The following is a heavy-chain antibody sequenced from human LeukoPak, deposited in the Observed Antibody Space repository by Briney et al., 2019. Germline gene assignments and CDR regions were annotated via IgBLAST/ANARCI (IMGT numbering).Heavy chain of an antibody. CDR2: IYDSGST. D-gene: IGHD3-10*01. J-gene: IGHJ4*02. CDR3: ARAVWGSGSGAFDY. Sequence: SETLSLTCTDSGYSIRSGYYWGWIRQPPGKGLEWIGSIYDSGSTHYNPSLKSRVTISVDTSKNQFSLKLSSVTAADTAVYYCARAVWGSGSGAFDYWGQGTLVTVSS. V-gene: IGHV4-38-2*02. CDR1: GYSIRSGYY.